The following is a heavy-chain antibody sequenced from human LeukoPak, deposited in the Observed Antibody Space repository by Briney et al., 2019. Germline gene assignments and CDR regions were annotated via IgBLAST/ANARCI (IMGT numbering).Heavy chain of an antibody. CDR1: GYTFTSYG. Sequence: GASVKVSCKASGYTFTSYGISWVRQAPGQGLEWMGWISAYNGNTNYAQKLQGRVTMTTDTSTSTAYMELRSLRSDDTAVYYCARGPPPPYYGDFYLLTHYYYGMDVWGQGTTVTVSS. V-gene: IGHV1-18*01. D-gene: IGHD4-17*01. CDR3: ARGPPPPYYGDFYLLTHYYYGMDV. CDR2: ISAYNGNT. J-gene: IGHJ6*02.